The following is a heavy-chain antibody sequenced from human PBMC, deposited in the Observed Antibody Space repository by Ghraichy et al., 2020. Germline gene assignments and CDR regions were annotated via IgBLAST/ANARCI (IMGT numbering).Heavy chain of an antibody. CDR1: GGSISSSNW. CDR2: IYHSGST. CDR3: ARPRNGKASGWFDP. V-gene: IGHV4-4*02. D-gene: IGHD1-1*01. Sequence: SETLSLTCAVSGGSISSSNWWSWVRQPPGKGLEWIGEIYHSGSTNYNPSLKSRVTISVDKSKNQFSLKLSSVTAADTAVYYCARPRNGKASGWFDPWGQGTLVTVSS. J-gene: IGHJ5*02.